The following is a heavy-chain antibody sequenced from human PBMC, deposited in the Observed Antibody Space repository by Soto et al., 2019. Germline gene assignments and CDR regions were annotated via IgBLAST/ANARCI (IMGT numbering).Heavy chain of an antibody. D-gene: IGHD3-22*01. CDR3: ARAPMVLTRSYFDS. CDR1: DASISNFY. CDR2: ISSSGNT. Sequence: ETLSPSCPFSDASISNFYWSWIRQPPGKGLEWIGYISSSGNTNYNPSLKSRVSISVDTSKNQFSLNLTSATAADTGVYYRARAPMVLTRSYFDSWGQGTLVTVSS. V-gene: IGHV4-59*01. J-gene: IGHJ4*02.